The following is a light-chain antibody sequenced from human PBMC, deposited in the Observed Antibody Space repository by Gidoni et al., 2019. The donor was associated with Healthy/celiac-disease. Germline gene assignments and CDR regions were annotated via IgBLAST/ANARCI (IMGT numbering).Light chain of an antibody. Sequence: EIVLTQSPATLSLSPGERATLSCRASQSVSSYLAWYKQKPGQAPRLLIYEASNRATGIPARFSGSGSGTDFTLTISSLEPEDFAVYYCQQRSNWPRTFXQXTKLEIK. CDR1: QSVSSY. V-gene: IGKV3-11*01. CDR2: EAS. CDR3: QQRSNWPRT. J-gene: IGKJ2*01.